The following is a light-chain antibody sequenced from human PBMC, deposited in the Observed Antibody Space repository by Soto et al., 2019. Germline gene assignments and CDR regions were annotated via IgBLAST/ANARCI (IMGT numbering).Light chain of an antibody. CDR1: QIISTY. Sequence: DIQMTQSPSSLSASVGDSVTITCRASQIISTYLNWYQQRAGLAPRLLIYAASSLQSGVPPRFSGSCSGTDCTLTISSLQPEDVSTYFCQQTYSAPPTLGQGTKVDIK. V-gene: IGKV1-39*01. J-gene: IGKJ1*01. CDR2: AAS. CDR3: QQTYSAPPT.